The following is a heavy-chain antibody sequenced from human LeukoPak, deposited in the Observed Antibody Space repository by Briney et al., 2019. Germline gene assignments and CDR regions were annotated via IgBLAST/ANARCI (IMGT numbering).Heavy chain of an antibody. J-gene: IGHJ4*02. CDR3: ARVLDSNGWYAFDY. Sequence: PGGSLRLSCAASGFTFDDYGMSWVRQAPGKGLEWVSGINWNGGSTGYADSVKGRFTISRDNAKNSLYLQMNSLRAEDTALYYCARVLDSNGWYAFDYWGQGTLVTVSS. CDR1: GFTFDDYG. CDR2: INWNGGST. V-gene: IGHV3-20*04. D-gene: IGHD6-19*01.